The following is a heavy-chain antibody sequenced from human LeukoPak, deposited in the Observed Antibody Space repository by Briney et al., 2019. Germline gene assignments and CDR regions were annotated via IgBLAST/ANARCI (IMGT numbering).Heavy chain of an antibody. J-gene: IGHJ4*02. CDR1: GGTFNSYG. D-gene: IGHD3-22*01. CDR2: VIPMLGPA. CDR3: ARGEWGDRSGFAHFDS. V-gene: IGHV1-69*05. Sequence: SVKVSCKAPGGTFNSYGISWVRQAPGHGVEWMGGVIPMLGPAKYAPKFQGRATMTTDASTSTAYMVLNSMRSEDTGTYFYARGEWGDRSGFAHFDSWGQGTLVTVSS.